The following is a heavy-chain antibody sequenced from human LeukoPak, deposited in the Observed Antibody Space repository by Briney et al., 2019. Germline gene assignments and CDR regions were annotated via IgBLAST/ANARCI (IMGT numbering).Heavy chain of an antibody. D-gene: IGHD3-16*01. CDR1: GFTFSSYA. CDR2: IYYSGST. V-gene: IGHV4-59*12. Sequence: GSLRLSCAASGFTFSSYAMSWIRQPPGKGLEWIGYIYYSGSTNYNPSLKSRVTISVDTSKNQFSLKLSSVTAADTAVYYCARRGGGIRRRLGVTHFDYWGQGTLVTVSS. CDR3: ARRGGGIRRRLGVTHFDY. J-gene: IGHJ4*02.